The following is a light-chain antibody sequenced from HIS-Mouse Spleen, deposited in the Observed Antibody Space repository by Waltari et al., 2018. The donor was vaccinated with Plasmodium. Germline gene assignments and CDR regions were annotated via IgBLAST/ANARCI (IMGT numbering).Light chain of an antibody. CDR1: SSNLGNTY. Sequence: QSVLTQPPSVSAAPGQKFTISCSGSSSNLGNTYVSWSQQLPGTAPKLLIYDNNKRPSGIPDRFSGSKSGTSATRGITGLQTGDEADYYCGTWDSSLSAGVVFGGGTKLTVL. V-gene: IGLV1-51*01. J-gene: IGLJ2*01. CDR2: DNN. CDR3: GTWDSSLSAGVV.